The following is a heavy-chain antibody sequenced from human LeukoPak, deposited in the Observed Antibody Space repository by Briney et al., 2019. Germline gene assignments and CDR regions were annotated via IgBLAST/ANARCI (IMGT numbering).Heavy chain of an antibody. CDR3: RSYYYYGMDV. V-gene: IGHV4-39*07. CDR2: INHSGST. J-gene: IGHJ6*02. CDR1: GGSIRSSYYY. Sequence: PSETLSLTCTVSGGSIRSSYYYWSWIRQPPGKGLEWIGEINHSGSTNYNPSLKSRVTISVDTSKNQFSLKLSSVTAADTAVYYCRSYYYYGMDVWGQGTTVTVSS.